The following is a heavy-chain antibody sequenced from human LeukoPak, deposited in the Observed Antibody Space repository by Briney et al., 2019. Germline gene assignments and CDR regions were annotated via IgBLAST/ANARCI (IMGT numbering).Heavy chain of an antibody. J-gene: IGHJ1*01. V-gene: IGHV1-69*13. CDR1: GGTFSSYA. CDR2: IIPIFGTA. Sequence: SVKVSCKASGGTFSSYAISWVRQAPGQGPEWMGGIIPIFGTANYAQKFQGRVTITADESTSTAYMELSRLRSEDTAVYYCTRDSSEFRSLLTHWGQGTLVTVSS. CDR3: TRDSSEFRSLLTH. D-gene: IGHD1-14*01.